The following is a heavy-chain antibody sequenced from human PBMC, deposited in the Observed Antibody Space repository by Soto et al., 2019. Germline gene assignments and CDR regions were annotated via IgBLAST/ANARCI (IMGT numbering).Heavy chain of an antibody. CDR3: VRTDWSGFDP. CDR1: GGSITSNW. CDR2: IPHSGSF. V-gene: IGHV4-4*02. D-gene: IGHD3-9*01. Sequence: QVQLQESGPGLVNPSGTLSLTCAVSGGSITSNWWSWVRQPPGKGLEWIGEIPHSGSFNYNPSLRSRVTISIDKSKNQLPLKLTSVTAADMAVHYCVRTDWSGFDPWGQGTPVTVSS. J-gene: IGHJ5*02.